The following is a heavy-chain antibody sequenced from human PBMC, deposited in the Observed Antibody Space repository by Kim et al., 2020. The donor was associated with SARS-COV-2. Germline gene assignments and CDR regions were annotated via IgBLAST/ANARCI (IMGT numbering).Heavy chain of an antibody. J-gene: IGHJ4*02. V-gene: IGHV3-33*01. Sequence: GGSLRLSCAASGFTFSSYGMHWVRQAPGKGLEWVAVIWYDGSNKYYADSVKGRFTISRDNSKNTLYLQMNSLRAEDTAVYYCARRRSGYGSYFDYWGQGTLVTVSS. CDR3: ARRRSGYGSYFDY. CDR1: GFTFSSYG. CDR2: IWYDGSNK. D-gene: IGHD3-22*01.